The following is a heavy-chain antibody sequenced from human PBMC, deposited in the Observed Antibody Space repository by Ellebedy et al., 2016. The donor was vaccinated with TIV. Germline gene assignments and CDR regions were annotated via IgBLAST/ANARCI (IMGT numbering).Heavy chain of an antibody. CDR3: ARVAVTGLAVDY. CDR2: ILWNSAMI. CDR1: GFNFNEHA. V-gene: IGHV3-9*01. D-gene: IGHD6-19*01. Sequence: SLKISXATSGFNFNEHAMHWVRQAPGKGLEWVAGILWNSAMIDYADSLRGRFTISRDNAKNSLYLQMDSLRVEDTAVYYCARVAVTGLAVDYWGQGNLVTVSS. J-gene: IGHJ4*02.